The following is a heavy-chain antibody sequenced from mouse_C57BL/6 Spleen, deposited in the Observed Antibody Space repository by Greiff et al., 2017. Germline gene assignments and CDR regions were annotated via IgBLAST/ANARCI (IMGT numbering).Heavy chain of an antibody. Sequence: EVKVVESGPVLVKPGASVKMSCKASGYTFTDYYMNWVKQSHGKSLEWIGVINPYNGGTSYNQKFKGKATLTVDKSSSTAYMELNSLTSEDSAVYYCARWVYDYGAMDYWGQGTSVTVSS. V-gene: IGHV1-19*01. CDR3: ARWVYDYGAMDY. D-gene: IGHD2-3*01. J-gene: IGHJ4*01. CDR1: GYTFTDYY. CDR2: INPYNGGT.